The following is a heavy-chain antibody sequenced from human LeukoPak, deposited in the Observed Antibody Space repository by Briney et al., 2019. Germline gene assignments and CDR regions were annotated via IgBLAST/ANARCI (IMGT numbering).Heavy chain of an antibody. D-gene: IGHD3-3*01. Sequence: GGSLRLSCAASGFTLSSYSMNWVRQAPGKGLEWVSSISSSSSYIYYADSVKGRFTISRDNAKNSLYLQMNSLRAEDTAVYYCARGTGTIFGVVIKRNWFDPWGQGTLVTVSS. CDR3: ARGTGTIFGVVIKRNWFDP. CDR2: ISSSSSYI. J-gene: IGHJ5*02. CDR1: GFTLSSYS. V-gene: IGHV3-21*01.